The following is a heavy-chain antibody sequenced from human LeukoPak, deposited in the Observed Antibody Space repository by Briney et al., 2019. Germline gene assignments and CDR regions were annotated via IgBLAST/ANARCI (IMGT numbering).Heavy chain of an antibody. CDR2: IYYSGST. Sequence: SETLSLTCTVSGGSISSYYWSWIRQPPGKGLEWIGYIYYSGSTNYNPSLKSRVTISVDTSKNQFSLKLSSVTAADTAVYYCARANYYDTSGYSRGAFDIWGQGTMVTASS. CDR3: ARANYYDTSGYSRGAFDI. J-gene: IGHJ3*02. D-gene: IGHD3-22*01. CDR1: GGSISSYY. V-gene: IGHV4-59*08.